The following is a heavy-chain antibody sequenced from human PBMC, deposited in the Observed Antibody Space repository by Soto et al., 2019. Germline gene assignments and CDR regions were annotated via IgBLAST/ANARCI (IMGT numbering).Heavy chain of an antibody. J-gene: IGHJ4*02. Sequence: QITLKESGPSPVKPTQTLTVTCTFSGFSLSNSGVGVAWIRQPPGKALEWLALIYGDNDKRYSPTLKTTLTITKDTSKNPVVLTMTNMDPVDTATYYGAHCTLHDYGDHAPGTSHDLDSWGQGTLVTVSS. D-gene: IGHD4-17*01. CDR3: AHCTLHDYGDHAPGTSHDLDS. CDR2: IYGDNDK. V-gene: IGHV2-5*02. CDR1: GFSLSNSGVG.